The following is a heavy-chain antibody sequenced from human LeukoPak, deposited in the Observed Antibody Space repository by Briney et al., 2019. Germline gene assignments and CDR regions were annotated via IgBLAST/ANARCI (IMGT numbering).Heavy chain of an antibody. CDR1: GGSISSGGYS. CDR3: ARASGYSGYDSGDYYYGMDV. Sequence: PSETLSLTCAVSGGSISSGGYSWSWIRQPPGKGLEWIGYIYHSGSTYYNPSLKSRVTISVDRSKNQFSLKLSSVTAADTAVYYCARASGYSGYDSGDYYYGMDVWGQGTTVTVSS. J-gene: IGHJ6*02. CDR2: IYHSGST. D-gene: IGHD5-12*01. V-gene: IGHV4-30-2*01.